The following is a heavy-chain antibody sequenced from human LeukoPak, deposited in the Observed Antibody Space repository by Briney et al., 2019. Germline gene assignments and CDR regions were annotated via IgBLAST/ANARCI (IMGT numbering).Heavy chain of an antibody. D-gene: IGHD2-15*01. CDR1: GGSVSNYY. CDR3: ASRRVYCSGGSCWFDP. CDR2: IYYSGST. J-gene: IGHJ5*02. Sequence: SETLSLTCSVSGGSVSNYYWSWIRQPPGKGLEWIGYIYYSGSTNYNPSLKSRVTIPVDTSKNQFSLKLSSVTAADTAVYYCASRRVYCSGGSCWFDPWGQGTLVTVSS. V-gene: IGHV4-59*02.